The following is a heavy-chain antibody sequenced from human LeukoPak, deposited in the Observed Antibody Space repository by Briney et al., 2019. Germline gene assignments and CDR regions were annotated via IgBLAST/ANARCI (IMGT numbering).Heavy chain of an antibody. CDR2: IWYDGSNK. Sequence: GRSLRLFCAASGFTFSSYGMHWVRQATGKGLEWVAVIWYDGSNKYYADSVKGRFTISRDNSKNTLYLQMNSLRAEDTAVYYCARDLENCSGGSCYYYYYGMDVWGQGTTVTVSS. V-gene: IGHV3-33*01. CDR3: ARDLENCSGGSCYYYYYGMDV. J-gene: IGHJ6*02. D-gene: IGHD2-15*01. CDR1: GFTFSSYG.